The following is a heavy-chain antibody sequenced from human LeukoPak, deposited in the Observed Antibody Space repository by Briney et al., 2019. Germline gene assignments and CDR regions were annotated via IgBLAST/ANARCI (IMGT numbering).Heavy chain of an antibody. CDR2: ISGSGGST. CDR3: AKHYDFWSGYYNDY. CDR1: GFTFSSYA. V-gene: IGHV3-23*01. D-gene: IGHD3-3*01. Sequence: GGSLRLSCATSGFTFSSYAMSWVRQAPGKGLEWVSAISGSGGSTYYADSVKGRFTISRDNSKNTLYLQMNSLRAEDTAVYYCAKHYDFWSGYYNDYWGQGTLVTVSS. J-gene: IGHJ4*02.